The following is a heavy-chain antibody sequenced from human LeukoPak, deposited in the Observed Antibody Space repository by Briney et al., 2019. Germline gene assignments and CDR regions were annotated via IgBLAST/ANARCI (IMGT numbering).Heavy chain of an antibody. CDR2: ISGSGGST. V-gene: IGHV3-23*01. D-gene: IGHD4-23*01. J-gene: IGHJ3*02. Sequence: GGSLRLSCAASGFTFSSYWMSWVRQAPGKGLEWVSAISGSGGSTYYADSVKGRFTISRDNSKNTLYLQMNSLRAEDTAVYYCAKDFAHGGNWGDAFDIWGQGTMVTVSS. CDR3: AKDFAHGGNWGDAFDI. CDR1: GFTFSSYW.